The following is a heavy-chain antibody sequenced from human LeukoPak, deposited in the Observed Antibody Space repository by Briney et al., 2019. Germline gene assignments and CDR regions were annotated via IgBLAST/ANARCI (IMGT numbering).Heavy chain of an antibody. J-gene: IGHJ5*02. Sequence: PSETLSFTCTVAGGSISSYYWSWLPRPAGQGLEWIGRIYTSGSTNYNPSLKSRVTMSVDTSKNQFSLKLSSVTAADTAVYYCALDGSGFDPWGQGTLVTVSS. CDR1: GGSISSYY. CDR3: ALDGSGFDP. CDR2: IYTSGST. V-gene: IGHV4-4*07. D-gene: IGHD3-10*01.